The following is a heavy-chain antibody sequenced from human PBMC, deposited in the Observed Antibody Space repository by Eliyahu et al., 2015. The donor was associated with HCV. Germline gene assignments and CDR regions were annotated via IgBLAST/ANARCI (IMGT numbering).Heavy chain of an antibody. CDR2: ISSSSSYI. J-gene: IGHJ6*02. CDR3: ARDRSGYSGFLRVYYGMDV. Sequence: EVQLVESGGGLVKPGGSLRLSCAASGFTFSXXXXNWVRQAPGKGLEGVSSISSSSSYIYYADSVKGRFTISRDNAKNSLYLQMNSLRAEDTAVYYCARDRSGYSGFLRVYYGMDVWGQGTTVTVSS. D-gene: IGHD5-12*01. CDR1: GFTFSXXX. V-gene: IGHV3-21*01.